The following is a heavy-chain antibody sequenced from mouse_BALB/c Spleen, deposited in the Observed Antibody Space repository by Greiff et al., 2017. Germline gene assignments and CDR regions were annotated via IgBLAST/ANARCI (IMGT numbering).Heavy chain of an antibody. CDR1: GYTFSSYW. CDR2: ILPGSGST. CDR3: ARGGGPLWFAY. V-gene: IGHV1-9*01. Sequence: QVQLQQPGAELMKPGASVKISCKATGYTFSSYWIEWVKQRPGHGLEWIGEILPGSGSTNYNEKFKGKATFTADTSSNTAYMQLSSLTSEDSAVYYCARGGGPLWFAYWGQGTLVTVSA. J-gene: IGHJ3*01.